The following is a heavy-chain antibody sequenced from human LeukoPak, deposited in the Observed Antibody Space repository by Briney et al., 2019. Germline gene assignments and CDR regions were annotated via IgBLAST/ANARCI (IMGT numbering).Heavy chain of an antibody. CDR3: ARGDGEYNYGYYFDS. J-gene: IGHJ4*02. V-gene: IGHV4-59*01. CDR1: GGSIRPCY. D-gene: IGHD5-18*01. CDR2: MHYTGSA. Sequence: SETLSLTCTVSGGSIRPCYWGWIRQPPGKGLEFVGFMHYTGSANYNPSLKSRVSISLDTSKNKFSLNLSSVTDADTAMYYCARGDGEYNYGYYFDSWGQGSLVTVSS.